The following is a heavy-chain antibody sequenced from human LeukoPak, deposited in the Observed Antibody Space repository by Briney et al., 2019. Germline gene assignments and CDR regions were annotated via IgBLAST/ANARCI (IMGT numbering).Heavy chain of an antibody. D-gene: IGHD2-21*01. CDR1: GFTFSSYS. CDR3: AKRFGIRWGFIDY. J-gene: IGHJ4*02. V-gene: IGHV3-21*04. CDR2: ISSSSYI. Sequence: GGSLRLSCAASGFTFSSYSMNWVRQAPGKGLEWVSSISSSSYIYYADSVKGRFTISRDNSKNTLYLQMNSLRAEDTAVYYCAKRFGIRWGFIDYWGQGTLVTVSS.